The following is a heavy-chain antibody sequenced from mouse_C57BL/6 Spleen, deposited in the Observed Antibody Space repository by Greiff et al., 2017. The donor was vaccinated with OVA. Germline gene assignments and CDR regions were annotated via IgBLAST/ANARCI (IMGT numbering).Heavy chain of an antibody. Sequence: EVQRVESEGGLVQPGSSMKLSCTASGFTFSDYYMAWVRQVPEKGLEWVANINYDGSSTYYLDSLKSRFIISRDNAKNILYLQMSSLKSEDTATYYCARGDYDEGFAYWGQGTLVTVSA. CDR2: INYDGSST. D-gene: IGHD2-4*01. V-gene: IGHV5-16*01. J-gene: IGHJ3*01. CDR3: ARGDYDEGFAY. CDR1: GFTFSDYY.